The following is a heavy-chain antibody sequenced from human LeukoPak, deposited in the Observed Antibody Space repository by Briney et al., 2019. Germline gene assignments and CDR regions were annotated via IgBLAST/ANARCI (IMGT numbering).Heavy chain of an antibody. V-gene: IGHV4-59*01. CDR3: ARGPTYYDYVWGSYRFDY. D-gene: IGHD3-16*02. CDR2: IYYSGST. Sequence: SETLSLTCAVYGGSFSGYYWSWIRQPPGKGLEWIGYIYYSGSTNYNPSLKSRVTISVDTSKNQFSLKLSSVTAADTAVYYCARGPTYYDYVWGSYRFDYWGQGTLVTVSS. J-gene: IGHJ4*02. CDR1: GGSFSGYY.